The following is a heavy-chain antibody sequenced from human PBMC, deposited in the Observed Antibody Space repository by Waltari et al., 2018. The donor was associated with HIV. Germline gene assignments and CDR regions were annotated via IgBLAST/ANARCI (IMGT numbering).Heavy chain of an antibody. CDR1: GFNATVFG. CDR3: AREAEATTGPFDC. Sequence: EVRLLESGGGLVQPGGSLKLSCAASGFNATVFGMAWVRQSPAKGLEWISSLSKNEDITLYGTSVKGRISVFRDGSENTLHLHLDSVTVDDTAVYFCAREAEATTGPFDCWGQGILVTVSS. V-gene: IGHV3-23*01. CDR2: LSKNEDIT. J-gene: IGHJ4*02. D-gene: IGHD1-1*01.